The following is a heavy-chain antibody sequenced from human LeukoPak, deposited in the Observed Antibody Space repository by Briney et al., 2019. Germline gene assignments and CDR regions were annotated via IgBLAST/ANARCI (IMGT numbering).Heavy chain of an antibody. Sequence: SETLSLTCSVSGASITNYYWTWIRQPPGKGLEWIGYVYHTGASGYHPSLKSRVAMSLDTSENQVSLNLRSVTAADTAVYFCTRVVNGGHFDYWGQGTLVTVSS. J-gene: IGHJ4*02. V-gene: IGHV4-59*01. CDR1: GASITNYY. CDR2: VYHTGAS. CDR3: TRVVNGGHFDY. D-gene: IGHD2-8*01.